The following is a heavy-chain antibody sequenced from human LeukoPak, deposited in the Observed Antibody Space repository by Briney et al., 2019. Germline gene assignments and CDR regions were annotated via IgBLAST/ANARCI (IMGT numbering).Heavy chain of an antibody. CDR2: IKQDGSEK. J-gene: IGHJ4*02. CDR3: ARPVYSSSWYGGY. V-gene: IGHV3-7*01. CDR1: GFTFSSYW. Sequence: ESGGSLRLSCAASGFTFSSYWMSWVRQAPGKGLEWVANIKQDGSEKYYVDSVKGRFTISRDNAKNSLYLQMNSLRAEDTAVYYCARPVYSSSWYGGYWGQGTLVTVSS. D-gene: IGHD6-13*01.